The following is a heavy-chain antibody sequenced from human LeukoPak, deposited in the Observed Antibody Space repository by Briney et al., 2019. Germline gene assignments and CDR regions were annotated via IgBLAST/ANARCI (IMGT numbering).Heavy chain of an antibody. J-gene: IGHJ4*02. CDR1: GFTFSDFY. D-gene: IGHD6-13*01. V-gene: IGHV3-11*06. CDR3: ATSSSWYYFDY. Sequence: GGSLRLSCAASGFTFSDFYMTWIRQAPGRGLEWVSYISGASTYTSYADSVKGRFTISRDNAKNSLYLQMNSLRAEDTAVYYCATSSSWYYFDYWGQGTLVTVSS. CDR2: ISGASTYT.